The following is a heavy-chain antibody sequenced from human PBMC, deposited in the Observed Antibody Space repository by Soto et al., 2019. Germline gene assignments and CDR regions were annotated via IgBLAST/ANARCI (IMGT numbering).Heavy chain of an antibody. D-gene: IGHD4-4*01. J-gene: IGHJ6*02. V-gene: IGHV5-51*01. CDR2: IYPGNSDT. CDR1: GDGFSIHW. Sequence: PGESLKISCKDSGDGFSIHWAAWLRQMPGKGLEWVGIIYPGNSDTMYSPSFQGQVTISADTDLSTTYLQRDTLKPSDTAMYYCARHLSNFRYYYHAMDVWGQGTTVTVSS. CDR3: ARHLSNFRYYYHAMDV.